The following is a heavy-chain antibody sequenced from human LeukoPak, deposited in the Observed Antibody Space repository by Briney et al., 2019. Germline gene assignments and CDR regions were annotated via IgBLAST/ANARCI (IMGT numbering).Heavy chain of an antibody. V-gene: IGHV4-4*07. Sequence: SETLSLTCTVSGGSFSTHYWSWIRQPAGKGLEWIGRISISGSTDYNPSLKSRVTVSVDTSKNQFSLTLSSVTAADTAVYYCARGAYTSGFWFDPWGQGTLVTVSS. CDR3: ARGAYTSGFWFDP. CDR2: ISISGST. J-gene: IGHJ5*02. CDR1: GGSFSTHY. D-gene: IGHD3-16*01.